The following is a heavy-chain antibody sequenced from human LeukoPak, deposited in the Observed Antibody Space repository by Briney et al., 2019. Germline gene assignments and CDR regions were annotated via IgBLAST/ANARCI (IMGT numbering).Heavy chain of an antibody. CDR3: ARHLSLAYFDS. Sequence: PSETLSLTCTVSGGSFTSYYWSWIRQPPGKGLEWIGYVYTSGNTKYHPSLKSRVTISVDTSKNRFSLKLNSVTAADTAVYYCARHLSLAYFDSWGQGTLVTVSS. CDR2: VYTSGNT. J-gene: IGHJ4*02. CDR1: GGSFTSYY. V-gene: IGHV4-4*09. D-gene: IGHD3-3*02.